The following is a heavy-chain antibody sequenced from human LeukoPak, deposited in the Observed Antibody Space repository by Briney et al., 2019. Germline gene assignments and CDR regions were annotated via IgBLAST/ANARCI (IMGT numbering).Heavy chain of an antibody. CDR1: GGSISSYY. V-gene: IGHV4-59*01. CDR3: ARVGVAFDI. D-gene: IGHD2-8*01. Sequence: PSETLSLTCTVSGGSISSYYWSWIRQPPGKGLEWIGYIYYSGSANYNPSLKSRVTISVDTSKNQFSLKLSSVTAADTAVYYCARVGVAFDIWGQGTMVTVSS. J-gene: IGHJ3*02. CDR2: IYYSGSA.